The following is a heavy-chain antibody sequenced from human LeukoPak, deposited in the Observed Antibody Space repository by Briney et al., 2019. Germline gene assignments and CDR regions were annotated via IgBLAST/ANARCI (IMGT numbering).Heavy chain of an antibody. V-gene: IGHV4-61*05. Sequence: PSETLSLTCTVSGGSISSSSYYWGWIRQPPGKGLEWIGYIYSSGSTNYNPSLKSRVTMPVDTSKNQFSLKVSSVTAADTAVYYCARVFDSGSQAYFYYMDVWGKGTTVTISS. CDR1: GGSISSSSYY. D-gene: IGHD3-10*01. CDR2: IYSSGST. J-gene: IGHJ6*03. CDR3: ARVFDSGSQAYFYYMDV.